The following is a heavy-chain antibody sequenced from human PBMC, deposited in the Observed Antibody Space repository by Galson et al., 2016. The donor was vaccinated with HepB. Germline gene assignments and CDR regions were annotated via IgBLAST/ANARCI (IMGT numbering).Heavy chain of an antibody. V-gene: IGHV4-31*03. CDR2: ILYNGIT. D-gene: IGHD6-13*01. CDR3: ARGGSRIEASGTFDY. CDR1: GGSIRSGFDY. Sequence: TLSLTCTVSGGSIRSGFDYWNWIRHLPGKGLEWIGHILYNGITHINPSLKGRFTMSVDTSRNQFSLTVNSVTAADTAVYYCARGGSRIEASGTFDYWGQGTLVTVSS. J-gene: IGHJ4*02.